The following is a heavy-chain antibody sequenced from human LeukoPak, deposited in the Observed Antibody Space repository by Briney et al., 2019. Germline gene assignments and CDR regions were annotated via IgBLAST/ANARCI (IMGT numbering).Heavy chain of an antibody. Sequence: PSETLSLTCTVSGGSISSYYWSWIRQPPGKGLEWIGYIYYSGSTNYNPSLKSRVTISVDTSKNQFSLKLSSVTAADTAVYYCARVGYDILTGYYTELYFDYWGRGTLVTVSS. J-gene: IGHJ4*02. V-gene: IGHV4-59*13. CDR1: GGSISSYY. D-gene: IGHD3-9*01. CDR2: IYYSGST. CDR3: ARVGYDILTGYYTELYFDY.